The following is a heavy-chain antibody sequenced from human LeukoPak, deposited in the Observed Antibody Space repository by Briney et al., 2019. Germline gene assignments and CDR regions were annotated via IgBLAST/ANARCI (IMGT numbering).Heavy chain of an antibody. CDR2: IHHDGIT. V-gene: IGHV4-38-2*02. J-gene: IGHJ5*02. CDR3: ARASKTRWQQLFNWFDP. CDR1: GYSISSGYF. D-gene: IGHD6-13*01. Sequence: SETLSLTCSISGYSISSGYFWGWIRQPPGKGLEWIGNIHHDGITYYNPSLKSRVTISVDTSKNQFSLKLSSVTAADTAVYYCARASKTRWQQLFNWFDPWGQGTLVTVSS.